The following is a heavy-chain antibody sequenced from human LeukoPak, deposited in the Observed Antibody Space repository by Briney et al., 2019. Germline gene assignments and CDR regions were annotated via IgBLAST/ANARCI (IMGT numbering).Heavy chain of an antibody. J-gene: IGHJ3*02. V-gene: IGHV1-18*01. CDR2: ISAYNGNT. D-gene: IGHD2-15*01. CDR1: GYTFTSYG. CDR3: ARAGRVARAFDI. Sequence: ASVKVSCKASGYTFTSYGISWVRQAPGQGLEWMGWISAYNGNTNYAQKLQGRVTMTTAKSTSTAYMELRSLRSDDTAVYYCARAGRVARAFDIWGQGTMVTVSS.